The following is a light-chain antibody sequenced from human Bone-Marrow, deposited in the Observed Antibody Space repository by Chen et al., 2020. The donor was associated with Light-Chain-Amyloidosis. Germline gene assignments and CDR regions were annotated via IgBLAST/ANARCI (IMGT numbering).Light chain of an antibody. CDR1: QTISSNY. Sequence: EIVLTQSPGTLSLSPGEGANLSCRASQTISSNYLTWYQQKFGQAPRLLIYGSSSRATCIPDRFTGSGPGTDFTLTINRLEPEDFAMYYCQQYGTSPLTFGGGTKVEIK. J-gene: IGKJ4*01. V-gene: IGKV3-20*01. CDR2: GSS. CDR3: QQYGTSPLT.